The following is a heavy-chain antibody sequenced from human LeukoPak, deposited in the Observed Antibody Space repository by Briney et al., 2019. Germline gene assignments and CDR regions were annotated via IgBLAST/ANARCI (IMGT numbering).Heavy chain of an antibody. CDR3: ATGVYYDSSGYYRAGALDI. J-gene: IGHJ3*02. Sequence: ASVKVSCKVSGYTLTELSMHWVRQAPGKGLEWMGGFDPEDGETIYAQKFQGRVTMTEDTSTDTAYMELSSLRSEDTAVYYCATGVYYDSSGYYRAGALDIWGQGTMVTVSS. D-gene: IGHD3-22*01. V-gene: IGHV1-24*01. CDR1: GYTLTELS. CDR2: FDPEDGET.